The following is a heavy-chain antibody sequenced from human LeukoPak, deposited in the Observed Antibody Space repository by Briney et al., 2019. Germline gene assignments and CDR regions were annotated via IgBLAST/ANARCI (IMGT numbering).Heavy chain of an antibody. CDR2: ISYDGGNK. CDR1: GFTFSSYA. J-gene: IGHJ4*02. V-gene: IGHV3-30-3*01. Sequence: GGSLRLSCAASGFTFSSYAMHWVRQAPGKGLEWVAVISYDGGNKYYADSVKGRFTISRDNSKNTLYLQMNSLRAEDTAVYYCARDSLGYCSSTSCYVGGYWGQGTLVTVSS. CDR3: ARDSLGYCSSTSCYVGGY. D-gene: IGHD2-2*01.